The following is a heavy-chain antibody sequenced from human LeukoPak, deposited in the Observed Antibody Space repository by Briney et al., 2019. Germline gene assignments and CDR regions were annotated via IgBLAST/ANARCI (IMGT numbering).Heavy chain of an antibody. V-gene: IGHV3-30*18. CDR1: GFTFSSYG. CDR3: AKDLKPFWSGYYYYYYGMDV. D-gene: IGHD3-3*01. J-gene: IGHJ6*02. Sequence: GGSLRLSWAAAGFTFSSYGMHWVSQAPGKGMEWEAVISYDGSNKYYADSVKGRFTISRDNSKNTLYLQMNSLRAEDTAVYYCAKDLKPFWSGYYYYYYGMDVWGQGTTVTVSS. CDR2: ISYDGSNK.